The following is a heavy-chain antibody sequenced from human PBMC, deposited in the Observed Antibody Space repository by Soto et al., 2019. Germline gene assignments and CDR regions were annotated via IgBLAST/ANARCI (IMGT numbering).Heavy chain of an antibody. V-gene: IGHV1-69*01. Sequence: LWWGRHDPRKRVEWVGGIIPIFGTANYAQKFQGRVTITADESTSTAYMELSSLRSEDTAVYYCAREREEYCSGGSCYSGVWFDPWGQGTLVTVSS. CDR2: IIPIFGTA. D-gene: IGHD2-15*01. J-gene: IGHJ5*02. CDR3: AREREEYCSGGSCYSGVWFDP.